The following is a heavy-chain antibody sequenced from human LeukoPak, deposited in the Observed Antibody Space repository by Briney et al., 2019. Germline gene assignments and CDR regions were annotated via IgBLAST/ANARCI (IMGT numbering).Heavy chain of an antibody. CDR3: ARDGGPCSGGSCYPPYYYGMDV. CDR2: ISSSSVTI. Sequence: GGSLRLSCAASGFTFSSYSMNWVRQAPGKGLEWVSYISSSSVTIYYADSVKGRFTISRDNAKNSLYLQMNSLRVEDTAVYYCARDGGPCSGGSCYPPYYYGMDVWGQGTTVTVSS. J-gene: IGHJ6*02. V-gene: IGHV3-48*01. D-gene: IGHD2-15*01. CDR1: GFTFSSYS.